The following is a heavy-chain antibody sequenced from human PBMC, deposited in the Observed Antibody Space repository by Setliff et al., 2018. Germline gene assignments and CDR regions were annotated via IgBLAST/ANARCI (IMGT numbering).Heavy chain of an antibody. D-gene: IGHD3-16*01. CDR2: IIPIFATA. V-gene: IGHV1-69*13. CDR3: AGALVPSSLGYYYYVMDV. J-gene: IGHJ6*02. Sequence: SVKVSCKASGYTFTSYDISWVRQAPGQGLEWMGGIIPIFATANYAQKFQGRVTITADESTSTAYMELSSLRSEGTAVYYCAGALVPSSLGYYYYVMDVWGQGTTVTVS. CDR1: GYTFTSYD.